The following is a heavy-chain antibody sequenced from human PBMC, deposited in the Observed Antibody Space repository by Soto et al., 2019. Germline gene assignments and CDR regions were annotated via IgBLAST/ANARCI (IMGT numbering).Heavy chain of an antibody. CDR3: AREKYDYVWGSYRHQDYFDY. CDR1: GFTFSSYG. V-gene: IGHV3-33*01. CDR2: IWYDGSNK. J-gene: IGHJ4*01. D-gene: IGHD3-16*02. Sequence: QVQLVESGGGVVQPGRSLRLSCAASGFTFSSYGMHWVRQAPGKGLEWVAVIWYDGSNKYYADSVKGRFTISRDNSKNTLYLQMNSLRAEDTGVYYCAREKYDYVWGSYRHQDYFDYWGHGTLVTVSS.